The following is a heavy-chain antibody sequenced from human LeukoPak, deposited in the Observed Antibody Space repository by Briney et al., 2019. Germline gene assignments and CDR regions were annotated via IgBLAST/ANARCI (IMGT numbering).Heavy chain of an antibody. CDR3: AKRIQLWTTYFDY. V-gene: IGHV3-23*01. D-gene: IGHD5-18*01. Sequence: PGGSLRLSCAASGFTFSSYAMSWVRQAPGKGLEWVSAISRSGGSTYYADSVKGRFTISRDNSKNTLYLQMNSLRAEDTAVYCCAKRIQLWTTYFDYWGQGTLVTVSS. J-gene: IGHJ4*02. CDR2: ISRSGGST. CDR1: GFTFSSYA.